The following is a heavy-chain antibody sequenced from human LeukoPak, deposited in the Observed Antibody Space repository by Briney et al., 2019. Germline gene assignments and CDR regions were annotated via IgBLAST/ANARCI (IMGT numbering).Heavy chain of an antibody. Sequence: SETLSLTCTVSGGSISSSSYYWGWIRQPPGKGLEWIGSIYYSGSTYYNPSLKSRVTISVDTSKNQFSLKLSSVTAADTAVYYCARGSNDYVWGSYRYNNWFDPWGQGTLVTVSS. CDR1: GGSISSSSYY. CDR2: IYYSGST. J-gene: IGHJ5*02. D-gene: IGHD3-16*02. CDR3: ARGSNDYVWGSYRYNNWFDP. V-gene: IGHV4-39*07.